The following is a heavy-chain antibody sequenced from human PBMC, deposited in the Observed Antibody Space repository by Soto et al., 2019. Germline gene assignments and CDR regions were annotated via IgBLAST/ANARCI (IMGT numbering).Heavy chain of an antibody. D-gene: IGHD3-10*01. CDR3: AKGFRVRPFDV. J-gene: IGHJ4*02. V-gene: IGHV3-23*01. CDR2: ISGSGGST. CDR1: GFTVSRND. Sequence: GSLRLSCVASGFTVSRNDMSWVRQAPGKGLEWVSGISGSGGSTYYADSVKGRFSISRDNSRNTLYLQMNSLRGEDTAVYYCAKGFRVRPFDVWGQGALVTVSS.